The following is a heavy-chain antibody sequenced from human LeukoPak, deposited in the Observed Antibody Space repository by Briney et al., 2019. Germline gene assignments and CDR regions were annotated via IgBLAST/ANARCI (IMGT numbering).Heavy chain of an antibody. D-gene: IGHD3-16*01. J-gene: IGHJ4*02. V-gene: IGHV3-30*04. Sequence: GRSLRLSCAASGFTFSRYGMHWVRQAPGKGLEWVTAISYDGSNKYYADSVKGRFTISRDNSKNTLYLQMNSLRAEDTAVYYCAKDRSLRPRSGFDYWGQGTLVTVSS. CDR3: AKDRSLRPRSGFDY. CDR2: ISYDGSNK. CDR1: GFTFSRYG.